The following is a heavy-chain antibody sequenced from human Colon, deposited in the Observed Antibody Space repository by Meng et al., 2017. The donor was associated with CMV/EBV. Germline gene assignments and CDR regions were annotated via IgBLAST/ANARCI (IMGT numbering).Heavy chain of an antibody. CDR3: ARDRKGYCSSTSCHFDY. D-gene: IGHD2-2*01. V-gene: IGHV3-23*01. CDR1: GFTFSSYA. Sequence: GESLKISCAASGFTFSSYAMSWVRQAPGKGLEWVSAISGSGGSTYYADSVKGRFTISRDNSKNTLYLQMNSLRAEDTAVYYCARDRKGYCSSTSCHFDYWGQGTLVTVSS. CDR2: ISGSGGST. J-gene: IGHJ4*02.